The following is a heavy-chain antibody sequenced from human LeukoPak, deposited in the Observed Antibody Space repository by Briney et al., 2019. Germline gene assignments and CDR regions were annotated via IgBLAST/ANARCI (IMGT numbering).Heavy chain of an antibody. V-gene: IGHV3-11*05. D-gene: IGHD3-10*01. CDR1: GFTFSTYS. J-gene: IGHJ4*02. CDR3: ARDRSGSYSEVDH. CDR2: ISSSGTYT. Sequence: PGGSLRLSCAAPGFTFSTYSMSWIRQAPGKGLEYISSISSSGTYTNYADSVKGRFTISRDNAENSLYLQMNSLRSEDTAVYYCARDRSGSYSEVDHWGQGTLVTVSS.